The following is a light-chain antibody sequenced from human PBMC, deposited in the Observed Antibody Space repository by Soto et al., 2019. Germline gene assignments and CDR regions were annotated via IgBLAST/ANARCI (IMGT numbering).Light chain of an antibody. CDR3: EYYGNSIT. CDR1: QTISKY. Sequence: EIVLTQSPATLSLSPGDGATLSCRASQTISKYLAWYQQKPGQAPRLLIYESSERASGVPSRFSGGGSGSDFTLTISSLEPEDFAVYYCEYYGNSITFGGGTKVEIK. CDR2: ESS. V-gene: IGKV3-11*01. J-gene: IGKJ4*01.